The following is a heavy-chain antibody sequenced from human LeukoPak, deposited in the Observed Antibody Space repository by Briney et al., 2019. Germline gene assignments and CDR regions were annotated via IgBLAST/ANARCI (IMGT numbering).Heavy chain of an antibody. J-gene: IGHJ4*02. CDR3: ASTNDASYPVYFDS. D-gene: IGHD1-26*01. CDR2: IYNSGST. V-gene: IGHV4-59*01. CDR1: GDSISIYY. Sequence: PSETLSLTCSVSGDSISIYYWSWIRQPPGKGLEWIGYIYNSGSTNYDPSLKSRVTISVDTSKNQFSLKLSSVTAADTALYYCASTNDASYPVYFDSWGQGTLVTVSS.